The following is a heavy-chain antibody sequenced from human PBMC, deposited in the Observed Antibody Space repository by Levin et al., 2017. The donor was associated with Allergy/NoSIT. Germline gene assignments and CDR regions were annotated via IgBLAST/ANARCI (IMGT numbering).Heavy chain of an antibody. V-gene: IGHV4-31*03. CDR1: GASISGGTLY. J-gene: IGHJ6*02. CDR3: ARDECAWLGECYGMDV. CDR2: IHHSGSA. Sequence: NPSETLSLTCTVSGASISGGTLYWSWIRQRPGKGLEWIGFIHHSGSAYYNPSLKSRLTMSLDTSKSQFSLRVTSVTVADTAVYYCARDECAWLGECYGMDVWGQGTTVIVSS. D-gene: IGHD3-10*01.